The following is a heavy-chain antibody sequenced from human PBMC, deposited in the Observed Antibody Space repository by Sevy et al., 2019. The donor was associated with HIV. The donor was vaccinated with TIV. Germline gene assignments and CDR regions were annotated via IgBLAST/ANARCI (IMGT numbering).Heavy chain of an antibody. D-gene: IGHD3-9*01. V-gene: IGHV4-61*02. CDR3: TRESRYFDWLYAYHYYYYMDV. J-gene: IGHJ6*03. CDR1: GGSISSGSYY. Sequence: SESLSLTCTVSGGSISSGSYYCSWIRQPAGKGLEWIGRIYTSGSTNYNPSLKSRVTISVDTSKNQFSLKLSSVSAADTAVYYCTRESRYFDWLYAYHYYYYMDVWGKGTMVTVSS. CDR2: IYTSGST.